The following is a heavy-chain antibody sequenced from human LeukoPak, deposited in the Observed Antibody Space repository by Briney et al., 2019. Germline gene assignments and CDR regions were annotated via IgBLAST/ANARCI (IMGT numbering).Heavy chain of an antibody. CDR1: GFTFPTYH. CDR3: ARGRGYCSRTTCWYFDY. Sequence: PGGSLRLSCAASGFTFPTYHMVWVRQSPGKGLEWLAYINSGSDIIYYADSVKGRFTISRDNAKNSLYLEMSSLSAEDTAVYFCARGRGYCSRTTCWYFDYWGQGTLVTVSS. V-gene: IGHV3-48*01. CDR2: INSGSDII. D-gene: IGHD2-2*01. J-gene: IGHJ4*02.